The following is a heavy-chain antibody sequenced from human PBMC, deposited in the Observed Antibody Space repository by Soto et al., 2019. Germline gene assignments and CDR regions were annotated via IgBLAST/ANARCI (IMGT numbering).Heavy chain of an antibody. D-gene: IGHD1-1*01. CDR3: ARDQATGKHYYYYGMDV. V-gene: IGHV1-18*04. Sequence: QVQLVQSGAEVKKPGASVKVSCKASGYTFTSYGISWVRQAPGQGLEWMGWISAYNGNTNYAQKLQGRVTMTTDTSTSTAYMELRSLRSDDTAVYYCARDQATGKHYYYYGMDVWGQGTTVTVSS. CDR2: ISAYNGNT. CDR1: GYTFTSYG. J-gene: IGHJ6*02.